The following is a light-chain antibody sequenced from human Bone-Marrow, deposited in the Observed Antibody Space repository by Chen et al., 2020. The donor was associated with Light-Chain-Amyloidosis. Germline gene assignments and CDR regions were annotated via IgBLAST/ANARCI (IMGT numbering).Light chain of an antibody. CDR2: DDS. CDR3: QVWDSSGDLHYV. V-gene: IGLV3-21*02. CDR1: KIGSKS. Sequence: SYVLTQPPSVSVAPGQTARITCGGNKIGSKSVHWYQQKPGQAPVLVVNDDSDRPSGIPERFSGSNSGNMATLTISRVEAGDEADYYCQVWDSSGDLHYVFGTGTKVTVL. J-gene: IGLJ1*01.